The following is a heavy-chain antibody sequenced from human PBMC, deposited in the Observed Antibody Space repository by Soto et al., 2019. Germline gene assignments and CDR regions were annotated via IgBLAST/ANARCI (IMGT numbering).Heavy chain of an antibody. CDR3: ARRRRAYSSSSGRVFDY. Sequence: SETLSLTCAVYGGSFSGYYWSWIRQPPGKGLEWIGEINHSGSTNYNPSLKSRVTISVDTSKNQFSLKLSSVTAADTAVYYCARRRRAYSSSSGRVFDYWGQGTLVTVSS. D-gene: IGHD6-6*01. CDR2: INHSGST. V-gene: IGHV4-34*01. J-gene: IGHJ4*02. CDR1: GGSFSGYY.